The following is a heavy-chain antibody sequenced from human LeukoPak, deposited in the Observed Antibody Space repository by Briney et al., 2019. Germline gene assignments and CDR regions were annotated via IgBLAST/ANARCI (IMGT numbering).Heavy chain of an antibody. D-gene: IGHD1-1*01. CDR1: GGAISSYY. CDR3: ARLWKAAVYYYYYYMDV. V-gene: IGHV4-4*09. Sequence: PSETLSLTSTVSGGAISSYYWSWIRQPPGKGLEWIWDIYASGGTNYNPSLKRGVTISSDTSKNKFYLKLSSVTDADTAVYYCARLWKAAVYYYYYYMDVWGKGTTVTVSS. CDR2: IYASGGT. J-gene: IGHJ6*03.